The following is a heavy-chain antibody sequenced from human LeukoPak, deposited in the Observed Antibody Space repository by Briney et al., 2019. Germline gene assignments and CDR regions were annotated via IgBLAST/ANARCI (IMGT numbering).Heavy chain of an antibody. CDR3: AKVSHYYNSSGYYYVFDY. D-gene: IGHD3-22*01. CDR1: GFTLRNYW. CDR2: IEYDASEK. J-gene: IGHJ4*02. Sequence: GGSLRLSCAASGFTLRNYWMTWVRQAPGKGLEWVANIEYDASEKNYVDSVRGRFTIFRDNAKNSLYLHMNSLRAEDTAVYYCAKVSHYYNSSGYYYVFDYWGQGTLVTVSS. V-gene: IGHV3-7*01.